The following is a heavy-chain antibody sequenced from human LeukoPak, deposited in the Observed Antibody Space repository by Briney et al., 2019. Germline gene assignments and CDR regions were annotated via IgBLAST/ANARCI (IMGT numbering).Heavy chain of an antibody. CDR3: ARDLSNCSGGSCYGMDV. J-gene: IGHJ6*02. CDR1: GGSISSGDYY. CDR2: IYYSGST. D-gene: IGHD2-15*01. Sequence: SETLSLTCTVSGGSISSGDYYWSWIRQPPGKGLEWIGYIYYSGSTYYNPSLKSRVTISVDTSKNQFSLKLSSVTAADTAVYYCARDLSNCSGGSCYGMDVWDQGTTVTVSS. V-gene: IGHV4-30-4*01.